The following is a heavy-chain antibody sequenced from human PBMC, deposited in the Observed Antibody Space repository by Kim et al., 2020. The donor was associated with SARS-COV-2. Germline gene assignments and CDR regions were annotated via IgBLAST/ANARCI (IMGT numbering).Heavy chain of an antibody. CDR2: ISYDGSNK. J-gene: IGHJ6*02. V-gene: IGHV3-30-3*01. D-gene: IGHD3-10*01. CDR3: ARDPCSRLRGITYSYYSMDV. CDR1: GFTFSSCA. Sequence: GGSLRLSCAASGFTFSSCAMHWVRQAPGKGLEWVAVISYDGSNKNYADSVKGRFTISRDNSKNTLYLQMNSLRAEDTALYYCARDPCSRLRGITYSYYSMDVWCQGTTVTVS.